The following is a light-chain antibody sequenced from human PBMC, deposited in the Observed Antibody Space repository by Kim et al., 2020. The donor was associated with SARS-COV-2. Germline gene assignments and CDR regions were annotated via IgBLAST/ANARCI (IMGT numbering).Light chain of an antibody. CDR3: SSYAGSNNLV. Sequence: GQSVPISCTGTSSDVVGYNYVSCYPQHPGQAPKPMIYEVSKRPSGVPDRFSGSKSGNTASLTVSGLQAEDEADYYCSSYAGSNNLVFGGGTQLTVL. CDR2: EVS. V-gene: IGLV2-8*01. CDR1: SSDVVGYNY. J-gene: IGLJ3*02.